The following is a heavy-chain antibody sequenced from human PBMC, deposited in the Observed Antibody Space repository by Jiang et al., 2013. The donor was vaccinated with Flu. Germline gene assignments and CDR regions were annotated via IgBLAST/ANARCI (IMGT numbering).Heavy chain of an antibody. CDR1: SSGDYY. Sequence: SSGDYYWSWIRQPPRKGLEWIGYIYYSGSTYYNPSLKSRVTISVDTSKNQFSLKLSSVTAADTAVYYCASKGYYYDMSGPHEAFDIWGQGTMVTVSS. J-gene: IGHJ3*02. D-gene: IGHD3-22*01. V-gene: IGHV4-30-4*01. CDR3: ASKGYYYDMSGPHEAFDI. CDR2: IYYSGST.